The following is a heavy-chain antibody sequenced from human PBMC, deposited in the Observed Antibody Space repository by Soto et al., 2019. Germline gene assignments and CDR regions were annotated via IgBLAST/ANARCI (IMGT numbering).Heavy chain of an antibody. CDR2: IYPGDSET. Sequence: GSLKISCNGSAFTFTNYYIGWVLQMPGKGLEWMGIIYPGDSETTYSPSFQGQVTFSVDKSLNIAYLQWSSLKASDTAIYYCSITRHYHGAAFDSWGHGTLVTVSS. CDR1: AFTFTNYY. CDR3: SITRHYHGAAFDS. D-gene: IGHD3-10*01. J-gene: IGHJ4*01. V-gene: IGHV5-51*01.